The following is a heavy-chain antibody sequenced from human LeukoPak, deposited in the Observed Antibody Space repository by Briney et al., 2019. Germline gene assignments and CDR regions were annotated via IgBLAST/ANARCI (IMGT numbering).Heavy chain of an antibody. CDR1: GFTFSSYA. CDR2: ISYDGSNK. V-gene: IGHV3-30-3*01. J-gene: IGHJ4*02. Sequence: GGSLRLSCAASGFTFSSYAMHWVRQAPGKGLEWVAVISYDGSNKYYADSVKGRFTISRDNSKNTLYLQMNSLRAEDTAVYYCAREGLDSYYFDYWGQGTLVTVSS. CDR3: AREGLDSYYFDY. D-gene: IGHD3/OR15-3a*01.